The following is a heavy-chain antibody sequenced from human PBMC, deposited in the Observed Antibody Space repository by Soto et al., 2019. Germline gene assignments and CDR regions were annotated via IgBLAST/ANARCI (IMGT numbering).Heavy chain of an antibody. CDR2: IIPIFGTA. J-gene: IGHJ4*02. D-gene: IGHD2-15*01. Sequence: ASVKVSCKASGGTFSSYAISWVRQAPGQGLEWMGGIIPIFGTANYAQKFQGRVTITADESTSTAYMELSSLRSEDTAVYYCARIGQGYCSGGSCYGGDYWGQGTLVTVSS. CDR3: ARIGQGYCSGGSCYGGDY. CDR1: GGTFSSYA. V-gene: IGHV1-69*13.